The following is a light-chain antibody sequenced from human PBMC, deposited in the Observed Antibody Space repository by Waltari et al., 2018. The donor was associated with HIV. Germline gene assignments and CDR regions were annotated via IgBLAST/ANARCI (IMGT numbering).Light chain of an antibody. V-gene: IGKV3-15*01. CDR2: VAS. CDR3: QQYDDWPPFT. Sequence: DIVMTQSPAIMSVSRGESVTLSCRASQGVRTILAWYQQQPGQAPMIVIYVASTRSTGIQVRVSGSESVTEFTLTIISLRSEDSAVYHCQQYDDWPPFTFGQGTKLEIK. CDR1: QGVRTI. J-gene: IGKJ2*01.